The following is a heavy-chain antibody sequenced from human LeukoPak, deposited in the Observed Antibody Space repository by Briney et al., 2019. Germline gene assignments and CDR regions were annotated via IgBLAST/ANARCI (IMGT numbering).Heavy chain of an antibody. CDR1: GGSISSGSYY. V-gene: IGHV4-61*02. Sequence: PSQTLSLTCTVSGGSISSGSYYWSWIRQPAGKGLEWIGRIYTSGSTNYNPSLKSRVTISVDTSKNQFSLKLSSVTAADTAVYYCARHGTYGSGSLRAFDIWGQGTMVTVSS. CDR3: ARHGTYGSGSLRAFDI. CDR2: IYTSGST. J-gene: IGHJ3*02. D-gene: IGHD3-10*01.